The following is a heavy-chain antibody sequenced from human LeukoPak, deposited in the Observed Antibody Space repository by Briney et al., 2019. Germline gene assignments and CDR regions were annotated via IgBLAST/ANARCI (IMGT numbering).Heavy chain of an antibody. V-gene: IGHV3-7*01. Sequence: GGSLRLSCVASGFTFSSYWMHWVRQAPGKGLEWVANINQDERDRYYVDSVKGRFTISRDNAKNSVYLQMNSLRAEDTAVYYCARILYISGWPIDYWGQGALVTVSS. CDR3: ARILYISGWPIDY. D-gene: IGHD6-19*01. CDR1: GFTFSSYW. CDR2: INQDERDR. J-gene: IGHJ4*02.